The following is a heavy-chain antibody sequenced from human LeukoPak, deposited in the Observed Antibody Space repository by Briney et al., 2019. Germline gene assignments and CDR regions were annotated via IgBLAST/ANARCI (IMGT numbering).Heavy chain of an antibody. CDR1: GGSFSGYY. J-gene: IGHJ4*02. CDR2: INHSGST. CDR3: ARGYTTRPLGYCSGGSCYPSPSYFDY. D-gene: IGHD2-15*01. Sequence: PSETLSLTCAVYGGSFSGYYWSWIRQPPGKGLEWIGEINHSGSTNYNPSLKSRVTISVDTSKNQFSLKLSSVTAADTAVYYCARGYTTRPLGYCSGGSCYPSPSYFDYWGQGTLVTVSS. V-gene: IGHV4-34*01.